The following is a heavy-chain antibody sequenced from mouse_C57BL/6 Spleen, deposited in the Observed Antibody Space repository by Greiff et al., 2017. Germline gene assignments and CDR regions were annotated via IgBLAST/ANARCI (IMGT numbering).Heavy chain of an antibody. J-gene: IGHJ2*01. D-gene: IGHD2-4*01. CDR2: ISYDGST. CDR1: GYSITSGYY. V-gene: IGHV3-6*01. CDR3: ARAGYDYDGNYFDY. Sequence: EVKLVESGPGLVKPSQSLSLTCSVTGYSITSGYYWNWIRQFPGNKLEWMGYISYDGSTNYNPSLKNRISITRDTSKNQFFLKLNSVTTEDTATYYCARAGYDYDGNYFDYWGQGTTLTVSS.